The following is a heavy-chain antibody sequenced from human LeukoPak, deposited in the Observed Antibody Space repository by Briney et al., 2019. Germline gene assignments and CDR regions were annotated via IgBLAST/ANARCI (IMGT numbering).Heavy chain of an antibody. CDR3: ARLGATICYFDY. Sequence: SETLSLTCAVSGGSISSSNWWSWVRQPLGKGLEWIGEIYHSGSTNYNPSLKSRVTISVDKSKNQFSLKLSSVTAADTAVYYCARLGATICYFDYWGQGTLVTVSS. CDR2: IYHSGST. D-gene: IGHD5-12*01. CDR1: GGSISSSNW. J-gene: IGHJ4*02. V-gene: IGHV4-4*02.